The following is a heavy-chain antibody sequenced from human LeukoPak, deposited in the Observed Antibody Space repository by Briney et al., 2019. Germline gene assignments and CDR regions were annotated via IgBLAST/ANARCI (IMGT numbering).Heavy chain of an antibody. J-gene: IGHJ4*02. Sequence: PGGSLRLSCAASGFTFSSYSMNWVRQVPGKGLECLANIKEDGSETYYADSVKGRFTISRDNPKNLLFLQINSLRVEDTAVYYCARDSFWGHWGQGTLVTVSS. CDR3: ARDSFWGH. CDR2: IKEDGSET. D-gene: IGHD2/OR15-2a*01. V-gene: IGHV3-7*01. CDR1: GFTFSSYS.